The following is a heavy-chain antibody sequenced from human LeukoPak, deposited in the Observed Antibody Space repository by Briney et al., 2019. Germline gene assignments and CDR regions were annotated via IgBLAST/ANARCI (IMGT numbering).Heavy chain of an antibody. D-gene: IGHD3-10*01. CDR1: GFTFSSYS. V-gene: IGHV3-48*01. J-gene: IGHJ4*02. CDR2: ISSSSSTI. CDR3: ARDVLLWFGELLYFDY. Sequence: RPGGSLRLSCAASGFTFSSYSMNWVRQAPGKGLEWVSYISSSSSTIYYADSVKGRFTISRDNAKNSLYLQMNSLRAEDTAVYYCARDVLLWFGELLYFDYWGQGTLVTVSS.